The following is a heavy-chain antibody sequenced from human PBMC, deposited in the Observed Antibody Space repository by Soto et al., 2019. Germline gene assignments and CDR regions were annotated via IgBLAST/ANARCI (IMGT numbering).Heavy chain of an antibody. CDR1: GFTFSSYA. V-gene: IGHV3-23*01. CDR3: AKDIYSSSWLHPLSANDY. Sequence: HPGGSLRLSCAASGFTFSSYAMSWVRQAPGKGLEWVSAISGSGGSTYYADSVKGRFTISRDNSKNTLYLQMNSLRAEDTAVYYCAKDIYSSSWLHPLSANDYWGQGTLVTVSS. CDR2: ISGSGGST. D-gene: IGHD6-13*01. J-gene: IGHJ4*02.